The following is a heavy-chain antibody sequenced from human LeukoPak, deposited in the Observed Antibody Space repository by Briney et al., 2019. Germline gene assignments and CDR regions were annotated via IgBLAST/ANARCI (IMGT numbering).Heavy chain of an antibody. CDR1: GVSISNYC. CDR3: ARGVEMASFDY. D-gene: IGHD5-24*01. J-gene: IGHJ4*02. V-gene: IGHV4-59*01. Sequence: ASETLSLTCTVSGVSISNYCWSWIRQPPGKGLEWIGYIYYSGSTNYNPSLKSRVTISVDTSKNQFSLKLSSVTAADTAVYYCARGVEMASFDYWGQGTLVTVSS. CDR2: IYYSGST.